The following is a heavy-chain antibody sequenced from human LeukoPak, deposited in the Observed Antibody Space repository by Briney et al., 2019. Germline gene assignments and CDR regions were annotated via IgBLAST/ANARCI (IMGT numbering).Heavy chain of an antibody. CDR1: GYTFTSYD. J-gene: IGHJ6*02. CDR3: AREWGVYSGYAYYGMDV. Sequence: ASVKVSCKASGYTFTSYDINWVRQATGQGLEWMGWMNPNSGNTGYAQKFQGRATMTRNTSISTAYMELSSLRSEDTAVYYCAREWGVYSGYAYYGMDVWGQGTTVTVSS. CDR2: MNPNSGNT. V-gene: IGHV1-8*01. D-gene: IGHD5-12*01.